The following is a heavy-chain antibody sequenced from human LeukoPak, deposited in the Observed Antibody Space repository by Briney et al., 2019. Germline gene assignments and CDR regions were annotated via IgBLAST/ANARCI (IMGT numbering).Heavy chain of an antibody. D-gene: IGHD3-3*01. CDR3: ARGGGDDLYAFDI. V-gene: IGHV4-30-2*01. CDR2: IYHSGST. CDR1: GGSISSGGYS. J-gene: IGHJ3*02. Sequence: SQTLSLTCAVSGGSISSGGYSWSWIRQPPGKGLEWIGYIYHSGSTYYNPSLKSRVTISVDRSKNQFSLKVSSVTAADTAVYYCARGGGDDLYAFDIWGQGTMVTVSS.